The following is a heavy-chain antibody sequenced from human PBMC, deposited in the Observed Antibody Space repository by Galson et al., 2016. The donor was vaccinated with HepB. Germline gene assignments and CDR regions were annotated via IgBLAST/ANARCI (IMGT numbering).Heavy chain of an antibody. CDR2: INPSSGST. D-gene: IGHD3-9*01. CDR1: GYTFSNYS. CDR3: ARDRKSVDWLLYNGHFDS. Sequence: SCKASGYTFSNYSMRWVRQAPGQGLEWMGIINPSSGSTTYAQKFQGRVTMTRDTSASTVYMDLSSLRSEDTAVYYCARDRKSVDWLLYNGHFDSWGQGTLVTVSS. J-gene: IGHJ4*02. V-gene: IGHV1-46*01.